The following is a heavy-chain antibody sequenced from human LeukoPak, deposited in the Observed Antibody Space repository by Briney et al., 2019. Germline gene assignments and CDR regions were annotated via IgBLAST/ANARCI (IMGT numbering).Heavy chain of an antibody. CDR3: ARKTYYYDSSGYQIRDWFDP. J-gene: IGHJ5*02. Sequence: GESLQISCKGSGYSFTSYWIGWVRQLPGKGLEWMGIIYPGDSDTRYSPSFQGQVTISADKSISTAHLQWSSLKASDTAMYYCARKTYYYDSSGYQIRDWFDPWGQGTLVTVSS. D-gene: IGHD3-22*01. V-gene: IGHV5-51*01. CDR1: GYSFTSYW. CDR2: IYPGDSDT.